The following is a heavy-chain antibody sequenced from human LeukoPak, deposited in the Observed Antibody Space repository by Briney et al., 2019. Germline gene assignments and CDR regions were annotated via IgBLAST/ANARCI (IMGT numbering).Heavy chain of an antibody. CDR2: MNPNSGNT. J-gene: IGHJ4*02. CDR1: GYIFTSYD. Sequence: ASVTVSCKASGYIFTSYDINWVRQATGQGLEWMGWMNPNSGNTGYAQKFQGRVTMTRNTSISTAYMELSSLRSEDTAVYYWARGRFRGRVGATLTHSWGQGTLVTVSS. CDR3: ARGRFRGRVGATLTHS. D-gene: IGHD1-26*01. V-gene: IGHV1-8*01.